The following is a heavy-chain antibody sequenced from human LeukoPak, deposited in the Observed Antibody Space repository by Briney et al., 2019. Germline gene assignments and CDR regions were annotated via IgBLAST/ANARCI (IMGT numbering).Heavy chain of an antibody. Sequence: SETLSLTCTVSGGSISSYYWSWIRQPAGKGLEWIGRIYTTGGTNYNPPLQGRVTISIDKSKTQSSLNLSSVTGAGRAGVYWARGXTVATGLYDYWXQGTLVTVSS. CDR2: IYTTGGT. V-gene: IGHV4-4*07. D-gene: IGHD5-12*01. CDR3: ARGXTVATGLYDY. CDR1: GGSISSYY. J-gene: IGHJ4*02.